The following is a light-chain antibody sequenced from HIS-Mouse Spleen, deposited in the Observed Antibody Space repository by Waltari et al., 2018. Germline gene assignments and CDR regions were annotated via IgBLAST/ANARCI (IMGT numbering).Light chain of an antibody. CDR2: EVS. CDR1: SSDVGGYYY. J-gene: IGLJ2*01. Sequence: QSALTQPASVSGSPGQSITISCPGTSSDVGGYYYVSWYQPHPGKAPKLMIYEVSNRPSGVSNRFSGSKSGNTASLTISGLQAEDEADYYCCSYAGSSTFEVFGGGTKLTVL. V-gene: IGLV2-14*01. CDR3: CSYAGSSTFEV.